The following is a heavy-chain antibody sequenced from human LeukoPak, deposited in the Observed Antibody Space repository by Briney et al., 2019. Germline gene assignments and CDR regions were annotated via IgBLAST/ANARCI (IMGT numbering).Heavy chain of an antibody. V-gene: IGHV3-66*01. CDR3: ARDNDYGDYVAY. Sequence: GGSLRLSCAASGFTVSTNYMSWVRQAPGKGLEWVSVIYSDDNTYYADSVKGRFTISRDNSKNTLYLQMSSLRAEDTAVYYCARDNDYGDYVAYWGQGTLVTVSS. D-gene: IGHD4-17*01. CDR2: IYSDDNT. CDR1: GFTVSTNY. J-gene: IGHJ4*02.